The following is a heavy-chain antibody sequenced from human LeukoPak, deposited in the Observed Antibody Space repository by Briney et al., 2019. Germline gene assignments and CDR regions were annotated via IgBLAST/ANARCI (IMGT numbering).Heavy chain of an antibody. CDR3: AKGGYSYGQPFDY. CDR1: GFTFSSYA. J-gene: IGHJ4*02. D-gene: IGHD5-18*01. V-gene: IGHV3-30*04. Sequence: GGSLRLSCAASGFTFSSYAMHWVRQAPGKGLEWVAVISYDGSNKYYADSVKGRFTISRDNSKNTLYLQMNSLRAEDTAVYYCAKGGYSYGQPFDYWGQGTLVTVSS. CDR2: ISYDGSNK.